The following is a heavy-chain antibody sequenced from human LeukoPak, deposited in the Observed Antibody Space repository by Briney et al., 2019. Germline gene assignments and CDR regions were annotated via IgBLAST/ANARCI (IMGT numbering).Heavy chain of an antibody. J-gene: IGHJ2*01. Sequence: GGSLRLSCAASGFTFSNYDMRWVRQAPGSGLEWVTGITGSGGSRYCADSVKGQFTVSRDNSKTTLYLQMNSLRAEDTAVYYCAKGNWGERLDWYFDLWGRGTLVTVSS. CDR3: AKGNWGERLDWYFDL. CDR2: ITGSGGSR. V-gene: IGHV3-23*01. D-gene: IGHD1-26*01. CDR1: GFTFSNYD.